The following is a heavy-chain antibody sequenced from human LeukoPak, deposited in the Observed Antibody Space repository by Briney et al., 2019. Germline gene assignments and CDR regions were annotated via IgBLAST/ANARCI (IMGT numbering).Heavy chain of an antibody. Sequence: SETLSLTCTVSGYSISSGYYWGWIRQPPGKGLEWIGSIYHSGSTYYNPSLKSRVTISVDTSKNQFSLKLSSVTAADTAVYYCAREIGGYNQGYFDLWGRGTLVTVSS. D-gene: IGHD5-24*01. J-gene: IGHJ2*01. CDR3: AREIGGYNQGYFDL. CDR2: IYHSGST. V-gene: IGHV4-38-2*02. CDR1: GYSISSGYY.